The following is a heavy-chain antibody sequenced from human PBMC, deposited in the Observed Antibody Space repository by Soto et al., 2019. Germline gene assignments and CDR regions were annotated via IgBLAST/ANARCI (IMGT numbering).Heavy chain of an antibody. CDR1: GFTFSSYA. J-gene: IGHJ4*02. Sequence: EVQLLESGGGLVQPGGSLRLSCAASGFTFSSYAMSWVRQAPGKGLEWVSAISGSGGSTYYADSVKGRFTISRDNSKDTLYLQMISLRAEDTAVYYCAKGRGYCSSTSCYVGSDYWGQGTLVTVPS. V-gene: IGHV3-23*01. CDR2: ISGSGGST. D-gene: IGHD2-2*01. CDR3: AKGRGYCSSTSCYVGSDY.